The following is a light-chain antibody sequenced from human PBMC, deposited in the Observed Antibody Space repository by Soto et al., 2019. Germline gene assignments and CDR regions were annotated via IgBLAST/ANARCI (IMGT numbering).Light chain of an antibody. V-gene: IGKV3-11*01. CDR1: QTVGDR. J-gene: IGKJ1*01. CDR3: HQRQRWPRT. CDR2: EAS. Sequence: EIVLTQSPATLSSSPGERATLSCRASQTVGDRLAWYQHKPGQAPRLIIYEASNRAAGIPARFSGSGSGTDFTLTITSLEPEDFAFYYCHQRQRWPRTFGQGTKVEIK.